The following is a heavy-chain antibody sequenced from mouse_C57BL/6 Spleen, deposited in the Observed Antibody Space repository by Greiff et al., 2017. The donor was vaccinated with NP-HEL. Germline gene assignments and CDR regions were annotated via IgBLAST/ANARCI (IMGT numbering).Heavy chain of an antibody. Sequence: QVQLQQSGAELARPGASVKMSCKASGYTFTNYTMHWVKRRPGQGLEWIGYINPSSGYTKYNQKFEGKATLTADKSSSTAYMQLSSLTSEDSAVYYCARSGGYYWYFDVWGTGTTVTVSS. CDR2: INPSSGYT. CDR1: GYTFTNYT. V-gene: IGHV1-4*01. D-gene: IGHD2-2*01. CDR3: ARSGGYYWYFDV. J-gene: IGHJ1*03.